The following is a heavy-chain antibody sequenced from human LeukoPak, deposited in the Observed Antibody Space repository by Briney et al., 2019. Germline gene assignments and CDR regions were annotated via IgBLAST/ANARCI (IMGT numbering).Heavy chain of an antibody. D-gene: IGHD1-1*01. CDR1: GGSFSGYY. CDR2: INHSGST. Sequence: SETLSLTCAVYGGSFSGYYWSWIRQPPGKGLEWIGEINHSGSTNYNPSLKSRVTISVDTSKNQFSLKLSSVTAADTAVYYCARKLEAGTNFDYWGQGTLVTVSS. J-gene: IGHJ4*02. V-gene: IGHV4-34*01. CDR3: ARKLEAGTNFDY.